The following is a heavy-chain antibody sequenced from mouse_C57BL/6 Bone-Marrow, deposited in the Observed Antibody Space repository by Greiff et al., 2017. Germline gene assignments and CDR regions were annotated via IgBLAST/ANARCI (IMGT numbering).Heavy chain of an antibody. CDR3: ARHPSYYSNYRAWFAY. J-gene: IGHJ3*01. CDR1: GFTFSSYG. V-gene: IGHV5-6*01. D-gene: IGHD2-5*01. Sequence: EVQVVESGGDLVKPGGSLKLSCAASGFTFSSYGMSWVRQTPDKRLEWVATISSGGSYTYYPDSVKGRFTISRDNAKNTLYLQMSRLKAEDTAMYYCARHPSYYSNYRAWFAYWGQGTLVTVSA. CDR2: ISSGGSYT.